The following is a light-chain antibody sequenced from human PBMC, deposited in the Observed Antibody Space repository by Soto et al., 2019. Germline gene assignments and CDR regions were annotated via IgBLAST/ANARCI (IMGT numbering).Light chain of an antibody. CDR1: NIGSKR. CDR3: HVWDSSSDHVV. Sequence: SYELTQPPSVSVAPGQTASLTCGGNNIGSKRVHWYQQKPGQAPVLVVYDDSDRPSGIPERFSGSNSGNTATLTISRVEGGDEADYYCHVWDSSSDHVVFGGGTKVTVL. V-gene: IGLV3-21*02. J-gene: IGLJ2*01. CDR2: DDS.